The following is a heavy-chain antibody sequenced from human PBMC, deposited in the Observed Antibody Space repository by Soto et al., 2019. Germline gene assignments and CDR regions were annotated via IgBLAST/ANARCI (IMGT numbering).Heavy chain of an antibody. CDR3: ARDYYYDSSGNGDYYYFGMDV. V-gene: IGHV3-53*04. CDR1: GFTVSSNY. J-gene: IGHJ6*02. Sequence: EVPLVESGGGLVQPGGSLRLSCAASGFTVSSNYMSWVRQAPGKGLEWVSVIYSGGSTYYADSVKGRFTISRHNSKNTLYLQMNSLRAEDTAVYYCARDYYYDSSGNGDYYYFGMDVWGQGTTVTVSS. CDR2: IYSGGST. D-gene: IGHD3-22*01.